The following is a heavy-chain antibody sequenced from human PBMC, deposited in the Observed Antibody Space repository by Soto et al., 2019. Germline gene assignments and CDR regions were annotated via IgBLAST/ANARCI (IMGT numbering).Heavy chain of an antibody. CDR3: ARDLRVGDYSGMDV. V-gene: IGHV4-31*03. J-gene: IGHJ6*02. CDR1: GGSISSGGYY. CDR2: IYYTGST. D-gene: IGHD3-10*01. Sequence: QVQLQESGPGLVKPSQTLSLTCTVSGGSISSGGYYWSWIRQHPGKGLEWIGYIYYTGSTYYNPTLKSRVTLSVDTSKNPFCLKLSSVSAADTAVYYCARDLRVGDYSGMDVWGPGTTVTVSS.